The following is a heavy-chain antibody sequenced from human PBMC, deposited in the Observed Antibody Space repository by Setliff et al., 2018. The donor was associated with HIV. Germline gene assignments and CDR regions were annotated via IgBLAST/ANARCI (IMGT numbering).Heavy chain of an antibody. CDR1: GGSMSTTEYH. V-gene: IGHV4-39*07. CDR2: IYYSGTT. CDR3: ARGGVGRALTAWVDS. D-gene: IGHD1-26*01. J-gene: IGHJ4*02. Sequence: PSETLSLTCTVSGGSMSTTEYHWDWIRQPPGKGLEWIGNIYYSGTTYYKSSLKSRVTISAERSTNQFSLRLTSVTAADTAVYFCARGGVGRALTAWVDSWGQGTQVTVSS.